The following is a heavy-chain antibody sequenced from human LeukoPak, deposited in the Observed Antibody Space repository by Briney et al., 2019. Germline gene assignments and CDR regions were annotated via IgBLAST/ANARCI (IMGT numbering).Heavy chain of an antibody. CDR1: GGTFSSYA. Sequence: ASVKVSFKCSGGTFSSYAISWVRQAPGQGLEWMGVIIPNFGTANYAQKFQGRVTITTEEYTRTAYMELSSLRSEDTAVYYCARVPGSGSYYFPNWFDPWGQGTLVTVSS. V-gene: IGHV1-69*05. CDR2: IIPNFGTA. D-gene: IGHD3-10*01. J-gene: IGHJ5*02. CDR3: ARVPGSGSYYFPNWFDP.